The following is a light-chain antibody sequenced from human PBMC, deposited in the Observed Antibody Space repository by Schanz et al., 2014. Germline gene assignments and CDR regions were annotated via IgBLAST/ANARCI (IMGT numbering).Light chain of an antibody. CDR2: DAS. CDR3: QQFNSVMYT. V-gene: IGKV1-5*01. J-gene: IGKJ2*01. CDR1: QRISHW. Sequence: DIQMTQSPSTLSASVGDRVTLTCRASQRISHWLAWYQQKPGKAPKLLIYDASNLQSEVPSRVSGSGSGTEFTLTISRLHPDDFATYYCQQFNSVMYTFGQGTKLEIK.